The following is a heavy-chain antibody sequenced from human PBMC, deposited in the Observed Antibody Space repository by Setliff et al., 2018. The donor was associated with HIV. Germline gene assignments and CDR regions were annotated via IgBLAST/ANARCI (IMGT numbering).Heavy chain of an antibody. Sequence: ASVKVSCKTSGYTFTVNHLHWVRQAPGQGVEWVGKISPDSGDTFYAQKFQGRVTLTRDTSITTAYMEVSTLRDDDTAVYYCARDAGAPGRGNPLDYWGQGTLVTSPQ. J-gene: IGHJ4*02. V-gene: IGHV1-2*02. CDR3: ARDAGAPGRGNPLDY. CDR2: ISPDSGDT. CDR1: GYTFTVNH. D-gene: IGHD3-10*01.